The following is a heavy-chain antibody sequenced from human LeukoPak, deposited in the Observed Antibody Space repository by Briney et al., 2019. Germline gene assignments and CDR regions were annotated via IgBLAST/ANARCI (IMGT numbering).Heavy chain of an antibody. V-gene: IGHV3-7*01. Sequence: GGSLRLSCAASGFTFGNYWMSWVRQAPGKGLEWVANIKRDGSEKYYVDSVKGRFTISRDNAQNSLYLQMNSLRAEDTAVYYCARDIVVVTSWYFHYWGQGTLVTVSS. CDR1: GFTFGNYW. CDR3: ARDIVVVTSWYFHY. D-gene: IGHD2-21*02. CDR2: IKRDGSEK. J-gene: IGHJ4*02.